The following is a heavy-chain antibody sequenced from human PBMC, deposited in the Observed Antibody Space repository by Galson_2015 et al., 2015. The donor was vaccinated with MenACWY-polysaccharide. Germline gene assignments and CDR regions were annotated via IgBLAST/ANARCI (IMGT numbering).Heavy chain of an antibody. CDR3: ARGSQNNWDYGGYFDY. D-gene: IGHD4-23*01. CDR2: VASDGNSK. CDR1: EFTFSTYA. Sequence: SLRLSCAASEFTFSTYAMHWVRQAPGKGLEWVAVVASDGNSKYYADSVKGRFTISRDNSKSTLYLQMNSLRAEDTAVYYCARGSQNNWDYGGYFDYWGQGTLVTVSS. J-gene: IGHJ4*02. V-gene: IGHV3-30-3*01.